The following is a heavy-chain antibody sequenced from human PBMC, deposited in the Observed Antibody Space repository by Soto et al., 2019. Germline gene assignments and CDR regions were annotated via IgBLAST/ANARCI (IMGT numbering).Heavy chain of an antibody. V-gene: IGHV3-72*01. Sequence: GGSLRLSCAASGFIFRDHFIGWVRQAPGKGLEWVARSRDKANYYTTQYAASVTGRFAVSRDDSENSLHLQMNNLRTEDTALYYCVRSRGGEGNFDYWGQGTLVTVSS. J-gene: IGHJ4*02. CDR1: GFIFRDHF. D-gene: IGHD3-16*01. CDR3: VRSRGGEGNFDY. CDR2: SRDKANYYTT.